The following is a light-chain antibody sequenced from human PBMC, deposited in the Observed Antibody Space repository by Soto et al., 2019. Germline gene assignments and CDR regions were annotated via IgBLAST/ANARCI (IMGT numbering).Light chain of an antibody. CDR1: HSVRRD. V-gene: IGKV3-15*01. CDR3: QHYSNWQGT. Sequence: IVITQSPATLSVSPVEGATLSCRASHSVRRDLAWYQHKPGQAPRLLIYDASTRSSGIPARFSGTGSGTNFTLPITSLLSEDFVVYYCQHYSNWQGTFGQGTKVDIK. J-gene: IGKJ1*01. CDR2: DAS.